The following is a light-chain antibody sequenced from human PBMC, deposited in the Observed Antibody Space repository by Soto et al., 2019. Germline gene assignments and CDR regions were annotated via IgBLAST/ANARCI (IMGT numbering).Light chain of an antibody. CDR2: GAS. CDR3: HHDSSWPHT. Sequence: EIVMTQSPATLSVSPGERVTLSCRASQGISSSLAWYQQKPGQDPRLLIYGASIRAAGVPATFSGSGSCTEYTLSISSLQSEHLGVYYCHHDSSWPHTCGGTTNVEIK. J-gene: IGKJ4*01. V-gene: IGKV3-15*01. CDR1: QGISSS.